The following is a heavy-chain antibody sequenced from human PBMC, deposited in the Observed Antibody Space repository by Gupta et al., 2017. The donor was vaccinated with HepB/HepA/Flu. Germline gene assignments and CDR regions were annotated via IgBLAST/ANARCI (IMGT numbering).Heavy chain of an antibody. J-gene: IGHJ6*03. D-gene: IGHD1-14*01. CDR2: IRNKARSYTI. Sequence: EVQLVESVGGLVQPGGSLRLSCAASGFSFSDHYMEWVRQAPGKGLEGVGRIRNKARSYTIDDAASVKGRFTISRDESKHSLVLQINSLQTEDTAVYYGTRVNPSYYMDVGGKGTTVTVSS. V-gene: IGHV3-72*01. CDR3: TRVNPSYYMDV. CDR1: GFSFSDHY.